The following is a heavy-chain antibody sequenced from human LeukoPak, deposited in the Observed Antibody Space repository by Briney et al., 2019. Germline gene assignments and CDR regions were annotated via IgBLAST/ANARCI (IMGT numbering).Heavy chain of an antibody. CDR3: ARRNAVTLIDY. V-gene: IGHV5-51*03. CDR2: IYPGDSDT. Sequence: GESLKISCKGSGYSFTSYWIGWVRQLPGKGLEWMGIIYPGDSDTRYSPSFQGQVTISADKSIGTAYLQWSSLKASDTAMYYCARRNAVTLIDYWGQGTLVTVSS. D-gene: IGHD4-17*01. J-gene: IGHJ4*02. CDR1: GYSFTSYW.